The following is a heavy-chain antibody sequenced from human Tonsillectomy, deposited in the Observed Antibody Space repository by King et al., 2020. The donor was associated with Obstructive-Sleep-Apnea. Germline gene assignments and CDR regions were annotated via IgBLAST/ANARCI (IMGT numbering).Heavy chain of an antibody. D-gene: IGHD3-22*01. V-gene: IGHV3-49*03. J-gene: IGHJ4*02. Sequence: QLVQSGGGWVQPGRSLRLSCTASGFTFGDYAMSWFRQAPGKGLEWVGFIRSKPYVATTEYAASVKGRFTISRADSKNIAYLQMNSLKTEDTAVYYCTRGGTYYYDSRDYQKADYFDYWGQGTLVTVSS. CDR3: TRGGTYYYDSRDYQKADYFDY. CDR1: GFTFGDYA. CDR2: IRSKPYVATT.